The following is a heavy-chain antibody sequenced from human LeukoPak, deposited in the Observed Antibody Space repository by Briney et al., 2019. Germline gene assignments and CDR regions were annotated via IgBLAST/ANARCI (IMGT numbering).Heavy chain of an antibody. Sequence: GSLRLSCAASGFTFSSYAMSWVRQAPGKGLEWVSAISGSGGSTYYADSVKGRFTISRGNSKNTLYLQMNSLRAEDTAVYYCAKDATLGKVSTVMDVWGQGTTVTVSS. CDR3: AKDATLGKVSTVMDV. V-gene: IGHV3-23*01. CDR2: ISGSGGST. CDR1: GFTFSSYA. D-gene: IGHD1-26*01. J-gene: IGHJ6*02.